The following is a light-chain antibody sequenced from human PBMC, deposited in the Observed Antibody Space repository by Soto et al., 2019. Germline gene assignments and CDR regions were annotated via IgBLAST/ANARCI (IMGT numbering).Light chain of an antibody. CDR1: SSDVGAYKY. CDR2: EVS. CDR3: TSYVGSDIWV. Sequence: QSALTQPPSAYGSPEHSVTISCTGTSSDVGAYKYVSWYQQYPGKAPKLMIYEVSKRPSGVPDRFSGSKSGNTASLTVSGLQAEDEADYYCTSYVGSDIWVFGGGTKLTVL. J-gene: IGLJ3*02. V-gene: IGLV2-8*01.